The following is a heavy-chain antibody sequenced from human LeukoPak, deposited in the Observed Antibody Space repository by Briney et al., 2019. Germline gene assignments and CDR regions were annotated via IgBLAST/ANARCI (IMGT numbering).Heavy chain of an antibody. CDR3: ARVEARSSDDSGYPS. V-gene: IGHV1-2*02. CDR1: GYSFTSFY. J-gene: IGHJ4*02. CDR2: VNPNNGGT. Sequence: ASVKVSCKASGYSFTSFYVHWVRQAPGQGPEWMGWVNPNNGGTKYARQFQGRITLTRDTSITTAYMDLTRLTSNDTAVYYCARVEARSSDDSGYPSWGQGTLVSVSS. D-gene: IGHD5-12*01.